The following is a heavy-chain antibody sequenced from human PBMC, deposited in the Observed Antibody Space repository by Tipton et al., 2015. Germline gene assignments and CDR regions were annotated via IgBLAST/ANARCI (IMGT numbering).Heavy chain of an antibody. D-gene: IGHD6-13*01. V-gene: IGHV4-39*01. CDR3: AGIAADPYYFDY. CDR1: GDSISSSNSY. CDR2: FLNSGTI. Sequence: TLSLTCAVSGDSISSSNSYWGWIRQPPGKGLEWLGTFLNSGTIHYNPSLKSRVSMSVDMSKNQFSLRLTSVIAADTAVYYCAGIAADPYYFDYWGQGSLITVSS. J-gene: IGHJ4*02.